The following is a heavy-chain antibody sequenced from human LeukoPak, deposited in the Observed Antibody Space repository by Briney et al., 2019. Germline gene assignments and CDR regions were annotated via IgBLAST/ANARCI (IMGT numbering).Heavy chain of an antibody. Sequence: SETLSLTCSVSGGSISSYNYCWGWIRQPPGKGLECIGSIYYSGSTYYNPSLKSRVTISVDTSKNHFFLNLSSVTAADTAVYYCARHQYNWNDVDYWGQGTLVTVSS. J-gene: IGHJ4*02. CDR3: ARHQYNWNDVDY. D-gene: IGHD1-20*01. CDR1: GGSISSYNYC. V-gene: IGHV4-39*01. CDR2: IYYSGST.